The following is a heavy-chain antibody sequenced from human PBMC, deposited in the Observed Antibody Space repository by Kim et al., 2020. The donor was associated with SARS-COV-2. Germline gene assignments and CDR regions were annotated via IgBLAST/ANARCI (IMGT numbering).Heavy chain of an antibody. CDR2: IIPIFGTA. D-gene: IGHD2-15*01. Sequence: LVKVSCKASGGTFSSYAISWVRQAPGQGLEWMGGIIPIFGTANYAQKFQGRVTITADESTSTAYMELSSLRSEDTAVYYCARASPEGSYYYYGMDVWGQGPTVTVSS. J-gene: IGHJ6*02. CDR1: GGTFSSYA. V-gene: IGHV1-69*13. CDR3: ARASPEGSYYYYGMDV.